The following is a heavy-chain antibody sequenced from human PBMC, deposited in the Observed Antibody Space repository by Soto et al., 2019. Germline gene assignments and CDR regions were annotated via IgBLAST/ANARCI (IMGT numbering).Heavy chain of an antibody. V-gene: IGHV1-46*01. CDR3: ARDAPRQYXSSTSCYTDNYYYGMDV. CDR1: GYTFTSYY. D-gene: IGHD2-2*02. Sequence: GASVKVSCKASGYTFTSYYMHWVRQAPGQGLEWMGIINPSGGSTSYAQKFQGRVTMTRDTSTSTVYMELSSLRSEDTAVYYCARDAPRQYXSSTSCYTDNYYYGMDVWGPGTTVTVSS. CDR2: INPSGGST. J-gene: IGHJ6*02.